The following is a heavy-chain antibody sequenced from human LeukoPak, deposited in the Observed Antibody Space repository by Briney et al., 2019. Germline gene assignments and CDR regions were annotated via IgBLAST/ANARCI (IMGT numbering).Heavy chain of an antibody. J-gene: IGHJ4*02. Sequence: SETLSLTCTVSGGSISSYYWSWIRQPPGKGLEWIGYIYYSGSTNYNPSLKSRVTISVDTSKNQFPLKLSSVTAADTAVYYCARGYSLGYWGQGTLVTVSS. CDR3: ARGYSLGY. V-gene: IGHV4-59*01. D-gene: IGHD5-18*01. CDR1: GGSISSYY. CDR2: IYYSGST.